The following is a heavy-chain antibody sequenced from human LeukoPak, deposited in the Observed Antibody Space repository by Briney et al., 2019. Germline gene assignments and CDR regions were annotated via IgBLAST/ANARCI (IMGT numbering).Heavy chain of an antibody. CDR3: AKAHGGIYYDSTGVDY. CDR2: IYTSGST. D-gene: IGHD3-22*01. Sequence: GGSLRLTCAASGFSVSSTYMSWVRQAPGKGLEWVSLIYTSGSTFYADSVMGRFTISRHNSKNTLYLQMNSLRAEDTAVYYCAKAHGGIYYDSTGVDYWGQGTLVTVSS. CDR1: GFSVSSTY. V-gene: IGHV3-53*01. J-gene: IGHJ4*02.